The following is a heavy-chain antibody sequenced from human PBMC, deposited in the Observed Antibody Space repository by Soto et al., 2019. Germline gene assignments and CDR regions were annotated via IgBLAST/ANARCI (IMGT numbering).Heavy chain of an antibody. D-gene: IGHD3-22*01. CDR3: ARDVVPAYDSSGYRATDAFDI. CDR2: IYYSGST. J-gene: IGHJ3*02. Sequence: QVQLQESGPGLVKPSQTLSLTCTVSGGSISSGGYYWSWIRQHPGKGLEWIGYIYYSGSTYYNPSLKSRVTISVDTSKNQFSLKLSSVTAADTAVYYCARDVVPAYDSSGYRATDAFDIWGQGTMVTVSS. CDR1: GGSISSGGYY. V-gene: IGHV4-31*03.